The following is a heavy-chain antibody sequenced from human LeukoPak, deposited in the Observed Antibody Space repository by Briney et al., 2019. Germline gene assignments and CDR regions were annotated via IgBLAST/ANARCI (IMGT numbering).Heavy chain of an antibody. CDR2: INPSDGKT. J-gene: IGHJ4*02. D-gene: IGHD4-17*01. V-gene: IGHV1-46*01. Sequence: ASVKVSCKASGYTFTNYYMHWVRQAPGQGLEWMGIINPSDGKTSYAQKFQGRVTMTRDTSISTAYMELSRLRSDDTAVYYCARAEVTTLRDFDYWGQGTLVTVSS. CDR3: ARAEVTTLRDFDY. CDR1: GYTFTNYY.